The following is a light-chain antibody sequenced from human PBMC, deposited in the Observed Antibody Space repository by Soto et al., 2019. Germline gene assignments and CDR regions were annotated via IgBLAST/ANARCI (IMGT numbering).Light chain of an antibody. CDR2: GAS. Sequence: EIVLTQSPGTLSLSPGERATLSCRASQSVSSSYLAWYHQKPGQAPRLLIFGASTRATGIPDRFSGSGSGTEFTLTISSLQSEDFAVYYCQQYNNWPPTFGQGTRLEIK. V-gene: IGKV3-15*01. CDR1: QSVSSSY. J-gene: IGKJ5*01. CDR3: QQYNNWPPT.